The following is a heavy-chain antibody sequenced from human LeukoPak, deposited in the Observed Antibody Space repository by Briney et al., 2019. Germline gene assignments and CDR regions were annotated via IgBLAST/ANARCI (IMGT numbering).Heavy chain of an antibody. CDR2: IIPIFGTA. CDR1: GGTFSSYA. D-gene: IGHD7-27*01. Sequence: ASVKVSCKASGGTFSSYAISWVRQAPGQGLEWMGGIIPIFGTANYAQKFQGRVTITADESTSTAYMELSSLRSEDTAVYYCARELTGDQGFDYWGQGTLVTVSS. CDR3: ARELTGDQGFDY. V-gene: IGHV1-69*13. J-gene: IGHJ4*02.